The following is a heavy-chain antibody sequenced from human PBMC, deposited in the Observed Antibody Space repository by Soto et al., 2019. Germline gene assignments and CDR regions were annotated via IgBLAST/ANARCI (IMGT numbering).Heavy chain of an antibody. CDR2: IYHTGTT. CDR1: GGSISSIDYF. V-gene: IGHV4-30-4*01. Sequence: SSETLSLTCSVSGGSISSIDYFWSWIRQPPGKGLEWIGFIYHTGTTYYNPSLRSRVTISIDTSKSQFSMKLNSVTAADTAVYYCARVMAAMQNWLDPWGQATLVTVSS. CDR3: ARVMAAMQNWLDP. D-gene: IGHD2-2*01. J-gene: IGHJ5*02.